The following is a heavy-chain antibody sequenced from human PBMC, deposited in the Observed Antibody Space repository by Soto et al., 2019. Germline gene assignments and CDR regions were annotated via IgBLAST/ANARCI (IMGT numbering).Heavy chain of an antibody. D-gene: IGHD3-22*01. V-gene: IGHV4-31*03. CDR3: ARGFVQDDSSGYDPFDY. Sequence: QVQLQESGPGLVKPSQTLSLTCTVSGCSISSGGYYWSWVRQHPGKGLEWFGYIYYSGSTYYNPSLKSRVTISVDTSKNQFSLKLSSVTAADTAVYYCARGFVQDDSSGYDPFDYWGQGTLVTVSS. CDR1: GCSISSGGYY. CDR2: IYYSGST. J-gene: IGHJ4*02.